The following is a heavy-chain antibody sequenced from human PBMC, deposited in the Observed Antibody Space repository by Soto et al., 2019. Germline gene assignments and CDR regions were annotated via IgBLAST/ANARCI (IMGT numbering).Heavy chain of an antibody. V-gene: IGHV1-69*02. Sequence: ASVKVSCKASGGTFSSYTISWVRQAPGQGLEWMGRIIPILGIANYAQKFQGRVTITADKSTSTAYMELSSLRSEDTAVYYCASPEPTVTNSLDYWGQGTLVTVSS. CDR1: GGTFSSYT. D-gene: IGHD4-17*01. CDR2: IIPILGIA. CDR3: ASPEPTVTNSLDY. J-gene: IGHJ4*02.